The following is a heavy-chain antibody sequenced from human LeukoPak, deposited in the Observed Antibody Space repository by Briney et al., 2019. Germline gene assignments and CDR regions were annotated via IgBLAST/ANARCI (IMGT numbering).Heavy chain of an antibody. V-gene: IGHV4-39*07. CDR2: IYYTGST. CDR1: GGSITSSSHY. J-gene: IGHJ6*03. CDR3: ARGGARSYYYYYYMDV. Sequence: SETLSLTCTVSGGSITSSSHYWGWIRQPPGKGLEWIGSIYYTGSTYYNPSLKSRVTISVDTSKNQFSLKLSSVTAADTAVYYCARGGARSYYYYYYMDVWGKGTTVTVSS. D-gene: IGHD1-26*01.